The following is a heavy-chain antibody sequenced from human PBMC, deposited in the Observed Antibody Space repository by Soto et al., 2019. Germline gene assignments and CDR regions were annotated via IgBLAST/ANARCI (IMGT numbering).Heavy chain of an antibody. CDR3: ARSVEWLASFDY. V-gene: IGHV1-46*01. D-gene: IGHD6-19*01. CDR1: GYTFTSYY. J-gene: IGHJ4*02. Sequence: ASVKVSCKASGYTFTSYYMHWVRQAPGQGLEWMGIINPSGGSTSYAQKFQGRVTMTRNTSISTAYMELSSLRPEDTAVYYCARSVEWLASFDYWGQGTLVTVSS. CDR2: INPSGGST.